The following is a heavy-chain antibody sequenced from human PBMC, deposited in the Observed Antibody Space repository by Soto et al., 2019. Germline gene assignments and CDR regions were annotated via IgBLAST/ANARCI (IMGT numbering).Heavy chain of an antibody. Sequence: PGGSLRLSCAASGFTFSSYGMHWVRQAPGKGLEWVAVIWYDGSNKYYADSVKGRFTISRDNSKNTLYLQMNSLRAEDTAVYYCARDADYYDSSGYYLGYYYYYGMDVWGQGTTVTVSS. CDR3: ARDADYYDSSGYYLGYYYYYGMDV. D-gene: IGHD3-22*01. CDR1: GFTFSSYG. CDR2: IWYDGSNK. V-gene: IGHV3-33*01. J-gene: IGHJ6*02.